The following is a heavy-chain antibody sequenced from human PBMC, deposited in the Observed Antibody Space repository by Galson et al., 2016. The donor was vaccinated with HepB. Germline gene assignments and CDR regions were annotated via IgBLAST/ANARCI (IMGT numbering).Heavy chain of an antibody. CDR1: GITFSIYW. V-gene: IGHV3-74*01. CDR3: TTDHSGNAVGY. J-gene: IGHJ4*02. Sequence: SLRLSCAASGITFSIYWMQWVRQAPGKGLVWVSRINGDGSTIRYADSVKGRFTISRDNAKNTVYLEVDGLRAEDTAVYYCTTDHSGNAVGYWGQGTLVTVSS. CDR2: INGDGSTI. D-gene: IGHD6-19*01.